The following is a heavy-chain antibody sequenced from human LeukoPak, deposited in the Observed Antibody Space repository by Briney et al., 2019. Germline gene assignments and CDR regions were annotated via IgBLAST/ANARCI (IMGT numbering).Heavy chain of an antibody. Sequence: GGSLRLSCAASGFTFSSYAMHWVRPAPGKGLEWVAVISYDGSNKYYADSVKGRFTISRDNSKNTLYLQMNSLRPEDTAVYYCAKDGQLGGSSWFTLYFDYWGQGTLVTVSS. CDR3: AKDGQLGGSSWFTLYFDY. CDR2: ISYDGSNK. V-gene: IGHV3-30-3*01. J-gene: IGHJ4*02. D-gene: IGHD6-13*01. CDR1: GFTFSSYA.